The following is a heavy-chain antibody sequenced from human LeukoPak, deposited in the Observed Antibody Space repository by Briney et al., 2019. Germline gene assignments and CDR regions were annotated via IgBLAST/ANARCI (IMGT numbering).Heavy chain of an antibody. CDR1: GGSVSSGSYY. CDR2: IYTTGST. V-gene: IGHV4-61*02. J-gene: IGHJ4*02. CDR3: ASHTLYYDILTGYSIFDY. D-gene: IGHD3-9*01. Sequence: SQTLSLTCTVSGGSVSSGSYYWSWIRQPAGKGLEWIGRIYTTGSTNYNPSLTSRVTISLDTSKNQFSLKLSSVTAADTAVYYCASHTLYYDILTGYSIFDYWGQGTLVTVSS.